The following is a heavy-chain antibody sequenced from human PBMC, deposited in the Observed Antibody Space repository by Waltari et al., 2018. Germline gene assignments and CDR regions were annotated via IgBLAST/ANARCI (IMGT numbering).Heavy chain of an antibody. D-gene: IGHD2-15*01. Sequence: QVQLVESGGDVVQPGGSLRLSCAASGFRFSTSAMHWVRQAPGKGLEWVAVIWRNDGNKYYVDSVKGRFTVSKDYSKNTLYLQMDNLRVEDTAVYYCVGDGNKDTWPLDYWGPGTLVTVSS. J-gene: IGHJ4*02. V-gene: IGHV3-33*01. CDR2: IWRNDGNK. CDR1: GFRFSTSA. CDR3: VGDGNKDTWPLDY.